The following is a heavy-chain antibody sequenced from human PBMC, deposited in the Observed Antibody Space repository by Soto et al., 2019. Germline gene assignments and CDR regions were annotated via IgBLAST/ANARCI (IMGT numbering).Heavy chain of an antibody. CDR2: FDPEGGET. D-gene: IGHD3-22*01. V-gene: IGHV1-24*01. CDR1: GYTLAELS. J-gene: IGHJ4*02. Sequence: ASVKVSCKVSGYTLAELSMHWVRQAPGKGLEWMGGFDPEGGETIYAQKFQGRVTMTEDTSTDTAYMELSSLRSEDTAVYYCATRPYYDSSGYGPWDYWGQGTLVTVSS. CDR3: ATRPYYDSSGYGPWDY.